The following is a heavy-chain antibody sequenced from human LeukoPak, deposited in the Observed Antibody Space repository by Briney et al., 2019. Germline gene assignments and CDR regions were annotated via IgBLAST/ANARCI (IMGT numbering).Heavy chain of an antibody. CDR1: GFTFSSHS. Sequence: GGSLRLSCAASGFTFSSHSMNWVRQAPGKGLEWVSYMSSSGSPIYYADSVKGRFTITRDNAKNSLYLQMNSLRAEDTAVYYCAREMAVWGQGALVTVSS. CDR2: MSSSGSPI. V-gene: IGHV3-48*04. D-gene: IGHD2-8*01. J-gene: IGHJ4*02. CDR3: AREMAV.